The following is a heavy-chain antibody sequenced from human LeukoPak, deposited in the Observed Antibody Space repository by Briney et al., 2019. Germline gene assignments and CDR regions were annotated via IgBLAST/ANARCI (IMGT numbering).Heavy chain of an antibody. CDR1: GFTFSSYW. CDR3: ARDSSGSYYFDY. J-gene: IGHJ4*02. CDR2: ISSGGNYI. V-gene: IGHV3-21*01. D-gene: IGHD1-26*01. Sequence: PGGSLRLSCAASGFTFSSYWMSWVHQAPGKGLEWVSSISSGGNYIYYADSVKGRFTISRDNAKNSLYLHMNSLRAEDTAVYYCARDSSGSYYFDYWGQGTLVTVSS.